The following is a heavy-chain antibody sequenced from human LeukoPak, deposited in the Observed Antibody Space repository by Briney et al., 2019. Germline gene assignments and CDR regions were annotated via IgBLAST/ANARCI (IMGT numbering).Heavy chain of an antibody. CDR2: ISAYNGNT. CDR1: GYTFTSYG. D-gene: IGHD3-22*01. V-gene: IGHV1-18*01. J-gene: IGHJ4*02. Sequence: RASVTVSCKASGYTFTSYGISWVRQAPGQGLEWMGWISAYNGNTNYAQKLQGRVTMTTDTSTSTAYMELRSLRSDDTAVYYCARVGYYDSSGYPPFDYWGQGTLVTVSS. CDR3: ARVGYYDSSGYPPFDY.